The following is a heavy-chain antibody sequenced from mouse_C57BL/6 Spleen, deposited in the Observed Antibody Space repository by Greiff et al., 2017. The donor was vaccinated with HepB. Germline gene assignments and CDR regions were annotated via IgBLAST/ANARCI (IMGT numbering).Heavy chain of an antibody. CDR1: SYTFTSYW. CDR2: IDPSDSYT. J-gene: IGHJ2*01. V-gene: IGHV1-69*01. Sequence: QVQLQQPGAELVMPGASVKLSCKASSYTFTSYWMHWVKQRPGQGLEWIGEIDPSDSYTNYNQKFKGKSTLTVDKSSSTAYMQLSSLTSEDSAVYYCAREGYFDYWGQGTTLTVSS. CDR3: AREGYFDY.